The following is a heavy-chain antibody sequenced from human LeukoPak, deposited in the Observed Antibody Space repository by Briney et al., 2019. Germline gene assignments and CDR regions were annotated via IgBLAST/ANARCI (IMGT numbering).Heavy chain of an antibody. CDR2: ISPYNGNT. Sequence: ASVKVPCKTSGYTFTNYGISWVRQAPGQGLEWMGWISPYNGNTNYAQKFQGRVTLTTDTSTSTAHMELRSLRSDDTALYYCARGIYYYYTSGHGAFDYWGQGTLVTVSS. CDR1: GYTFTNYG. V-gene: IGHV1-18*01. D-gene: IGHD3-22*01. CDR3: ARGIYYYYTSGHGAFDY. J-gene: IGHJ4*02.